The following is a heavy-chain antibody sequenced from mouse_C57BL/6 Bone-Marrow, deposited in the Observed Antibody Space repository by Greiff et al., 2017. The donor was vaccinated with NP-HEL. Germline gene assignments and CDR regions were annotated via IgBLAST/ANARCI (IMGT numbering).Heavy chain of an antibody. CDR2: IYPGSGST. J-gene: IGHJ2*01. CDR1: GYTFTSYW. V-gene: IGHV1-55*01. Sequence: VQLQESGAELVKPGASVKMSCKASGYTFTSYWITWVKQRPGQGLEWIGDIYPGSGSTNYNEKFKSKATLTVDTSSSTAYMQLSSLTSEDSAVYYCARWGYSYFDYWGQGTTLTVSS. D-gene: IGHD3-1*01. CDR3: ARWGYSYFDY.